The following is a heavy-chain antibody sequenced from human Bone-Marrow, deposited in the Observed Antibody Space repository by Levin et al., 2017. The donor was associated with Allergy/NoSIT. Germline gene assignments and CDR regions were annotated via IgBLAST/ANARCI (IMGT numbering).Heavy chain of an antibody. CDR1: GFTFSSYA. Sequence: PGGSLRLSCAASGFTFSSYAMHWVRQAPGKGLEWVAVISYDGSNKYYADSVKGRFTISRDNSKNTLYLQMNSLRAEDTAVYYCARGSMVAAAGSYFDYWGQGTLVTVSS. D-gene: IGHD6-13*01. V-gene: IGHV3-30-3*01. J-gene: IGHJ4*02. CDR2: ISYDGSNK. CDR3: ARGSMVAAAGSYFDY.